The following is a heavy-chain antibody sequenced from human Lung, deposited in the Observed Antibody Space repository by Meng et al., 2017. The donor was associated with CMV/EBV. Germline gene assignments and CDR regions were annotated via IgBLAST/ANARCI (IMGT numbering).Heavy chain of an antibody. Sequence: ASXXVSXKASGYTFTGYYMHWVRQAPGQGLEWMGWINPNSGGTNYAQKFQGRVTMTRDTSISTAYMELSRLRSDDTAVYYCARGLAVAGTSHFDYWGQGTLVTVSS. V-gene: IGHV1-2*02. CDR1: GYTFTGYY. D-gene: IGHD6-19*01. J-gene: IGHJ4*02. CDR3: ARGLAVAGTSHFDY. CDR2: INPNSGGT.